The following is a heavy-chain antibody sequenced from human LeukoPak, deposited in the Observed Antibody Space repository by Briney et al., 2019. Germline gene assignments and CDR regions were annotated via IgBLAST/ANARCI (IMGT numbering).Heavy chain of an antibody. CDR2: ISGSGGNT. D-gene: IGHD3-10*01. CDR1: GLTFHDYG. V-gene: IGHV3-20*04. J-gene: IGHJ4*02. Sequence: GGSLRLSCAASGLTFHDYGMGWVRQAPGKGLEWVSGISGSGGNTGYADSVKGRFTISRDNAKNSVYMQMNSLRVEDTALYYCAGHYGSGTYVDQWGQGTLVTVSS. CDR3: AGHYGSGTYVDQ.